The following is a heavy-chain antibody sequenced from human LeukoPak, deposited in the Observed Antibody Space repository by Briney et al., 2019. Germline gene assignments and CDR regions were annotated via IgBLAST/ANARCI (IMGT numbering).Heavy chain of an antibody. CDR1: GYTFTGYY. J-gene: IGHJ5*02. D-gene: IGHD3-10*01. CDR3: ARVVRGVISGWFDP. Sequence: ASVKVSCKASGYTFTGYYMHWVRQAPGQGLEWMGWINPNNGGTNYAQKFQGRVTMTRDTSISTAYMELSRLRSDDTAVYYCARVVRGVISGWFDPWGQGTLVTVSS. V-gene: IGHV1-2*02. CDR2: INPNNGGT.